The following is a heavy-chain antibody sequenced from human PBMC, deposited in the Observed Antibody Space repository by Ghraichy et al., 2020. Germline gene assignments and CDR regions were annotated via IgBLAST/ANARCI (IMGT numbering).Heavy chain of an antibody. V-gene: IGHV4-4*09. Sequence: SETLSLTCTVSGDSISTYYWSWIRQPPGKGLEWIGCIHHTGNTNYDPSAKRRVTISVDTSKNQFSLQLSSVTAADTAVYYGARTKTLYTLYYGMDVWGQGTTVTISS. J-gene: IGHJ6*02. CDR2: IHHTGNT. CDR1: GDSISTYY. CDR3: ARTKTLYTLYYGMDV. D-gene: IGHD4-11*01.